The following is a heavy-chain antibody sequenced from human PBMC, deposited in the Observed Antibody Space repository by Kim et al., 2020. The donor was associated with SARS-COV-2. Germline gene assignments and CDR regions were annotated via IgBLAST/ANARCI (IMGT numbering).Heavy chain of an antibody. V-gene: IGHV4-59*13. J-gene: IGHJ6*02. CDR3: ARGSGITIFGVVIPYYYGMDV. Sequence: SETLSLTCTVSGGSISSYYWSWIRQPPGKGLEWIGYIYYSGSTNYNPSLKSRVTISVDTSKNQFSLKLSSVTAADTAVYYCARGSGITIFGVVIPYYYGMDVWGQGTTVTVSS. CDR2: IYYSGST. CDR1: GGSISSYY. D-gene: IGHD3-3*01.